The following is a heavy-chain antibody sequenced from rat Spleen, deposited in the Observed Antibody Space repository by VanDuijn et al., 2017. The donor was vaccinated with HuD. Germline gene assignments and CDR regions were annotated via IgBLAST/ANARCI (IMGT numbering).Heavy chain of an antibody. Sequence: QVQLKESGPGLVQPSQTLSLTCTVSGFSLTDNSVHWVRQPPGKGLEWMGGIWGGETTDYNPALKSRLSISRDTSKSQVFLKMNRLQNEDTATYYCARDTQGIDYWGQGVMVTVSS. CDR2: IWGGETT. CDR1: GFSLTDNS. CDR3: ARDTQGIDY. J-gene: IGHJ2*01. D-gene: IGHD2-1*01. V-gene: IGHV2-1*01.